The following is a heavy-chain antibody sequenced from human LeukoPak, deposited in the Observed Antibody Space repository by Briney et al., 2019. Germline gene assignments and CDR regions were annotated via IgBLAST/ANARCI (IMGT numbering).Heavy chain of an antibody. Sequence: GSLRLSCAASGFTFSSYAMSWVRQAPGKGLEWVSAISGSGGSTYYADSVKSRFTISRDNSKNTLYLQMNSLRAEDTAVYYCATSLEWLLLGFDYWGQGTLVTVSS. CDR1: GFTFSSYA. CDR3: ATSLEWLLLGFDY. CDR2: ISGSGGST. D-gene: IGHD3-3*01. J-gene: IGHJ4*02. V-gene: IGHV3-23*01.